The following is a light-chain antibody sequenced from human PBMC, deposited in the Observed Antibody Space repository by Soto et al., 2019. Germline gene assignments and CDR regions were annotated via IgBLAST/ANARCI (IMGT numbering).Light chain of an antibody. V-gene: IGKV3-20*01. Sequence: EIVLTQSPGTLSLSPGERATLFCRASQSVSSYLAWYQQKPGQAPRLLIYGASSRATGIPDRFSGSGSGTDFTLTIGRLEPEDFAVYYCQQYCSPSRTCGQGTKVEIK. J-gene: IGKJ1*01. CDR2: GAS. CDR3: QQYCSPSRT. CDR1: QSVSSY.